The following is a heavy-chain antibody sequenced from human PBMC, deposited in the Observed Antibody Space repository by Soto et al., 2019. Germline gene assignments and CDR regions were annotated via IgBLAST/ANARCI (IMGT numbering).Heavy chain of an antibody. V-gene: IGHV3-21*01. CDR2: ISSSSSYI. J-gene: IGHJ3*02. D-gene: IGHD2-15*01. CDR3: ARDGVVVAAPGAFDI. Sequence: EVQLVESGGGLVKPGGSLRLSCAASGFTFSSYSMNWVRQAPGKGLEWVSSISSSSSYIYYADSVKGRFTISRDNAKNSLYLQMNSLRAEDTAVYYCARDGVVVAAPGAFDIWGQGTMVTVSS. CDR1: GFTFSSYS.